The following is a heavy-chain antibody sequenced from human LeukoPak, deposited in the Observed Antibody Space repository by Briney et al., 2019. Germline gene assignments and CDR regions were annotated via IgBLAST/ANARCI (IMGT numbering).Heavy chain of an antibody. CDR3: ARHGVATWFDP. V-gene: IGHV4-34*01. CDR2: INHSGST. CDR1: GGSFSDYY. D-gene: IGHD2-21*02. Sequence: SETLSLTCAVYGGSFSDYYWSWIRQSPWEGLEWIGEINHSGSTNYNPSLKSRVTMSVDTSKNQFSLKLTSVTAADTAVYYCARHGVATWFDPWGQGTLVTVSS. J-gene: IGHJ5*02.